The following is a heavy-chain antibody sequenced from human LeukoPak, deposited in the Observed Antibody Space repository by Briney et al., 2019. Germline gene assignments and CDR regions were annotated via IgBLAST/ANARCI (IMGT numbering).Heavy chain of an antibody. CDR2: ISGSGGST. CDR3: ARVSESEWSFDL. Sequence: GGSLRLSCAASGFTFSSYGMSWVRQAPGKGLEWVSAISGSGGSTYYADSVKGRFTISRDNSKNTLYLQMNSLRAEDTAVYYCARVSESEWSFDLWGRGTLVTVSS. V-gene: IGHV3-23*01. D-gene: IGHD1-14*01. J-gene: IGHJ2*01. CDR1: GFTFSSYG.